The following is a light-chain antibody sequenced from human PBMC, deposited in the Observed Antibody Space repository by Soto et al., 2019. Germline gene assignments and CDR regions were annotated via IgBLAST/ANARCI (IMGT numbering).Light chain of an antibody. J-gene: IGKJ4*01. CDR3: QQRSDWPYT. V-gene: IGKV3-11*01. CDR1: QSVSSY. Sequence: EIVLTQSPATLSLSPGERATLSCRASQSVSSYLAWYQQKPGQAPRLLIYDASNRATGIPARFSGSGSGTGLPLINSGQEPDDFAVYYCQQRSDWPYTFGGGTKVQIK. CDR2: DAS.